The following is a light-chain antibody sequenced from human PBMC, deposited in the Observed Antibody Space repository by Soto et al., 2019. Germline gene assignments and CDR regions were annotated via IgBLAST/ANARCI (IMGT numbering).Light chain of an antibody. CDR2: QVS. V-gene: IGLV2-14*01. Sequence: QSALTQPASVSGSPGQSITISCTGTSSDIGRFNYVSWYQQHPGKVPKLMIYQVSNRPSAVSNRFSGSKSGNTASLTISGLQAEDEADYYCISHTISNTQVFGGGTKVTVL. J-gene: IGLJ3*02. CDR3: ISHTISNTQV. CDR1: SSDIGRFNY.